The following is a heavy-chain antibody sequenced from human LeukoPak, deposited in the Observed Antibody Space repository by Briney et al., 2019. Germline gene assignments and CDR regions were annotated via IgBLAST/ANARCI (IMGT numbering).Heavy chain of an antibody. CDR1: GYTFTSYG. J-gene: IGHJ5*02. CDR3: ARDGSGDSSGWYGRSYNWFDP. CDR2: TSPYNGNT. Sequence: ASVKVSCKASGYTFTSYGISWVRQAPGQGLEWMGWTSPYNGNTNYAQKLQGRVTMTTDTSTSTAYMELRSLRSDDTAVYYCARDGSGDSSGWYGRSYNWFDPWGQGTLVTVSS. D-gene: IGHD6-19*01. V-gene: IGHV1-18*01.